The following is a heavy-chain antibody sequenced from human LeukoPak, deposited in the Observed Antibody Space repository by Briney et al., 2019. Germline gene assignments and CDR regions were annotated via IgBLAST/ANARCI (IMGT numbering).Heavy chain of an antibody. Sequence: PGGFLRLSCAASGFTFSSYAMHWVRQAPGKGLEWVAVISYDGSNKYYADSVKGRFTISRDNSKNALYLQMNSLRAEDTAVYYCAREPLTVVVVAATGDYWGQGTLVTVSS. CDR2: ISYDGSNK. D-gene: IGHD2-15*01. J-gene: IGHJ4*02. V-gene: IGHV3-30*04. CDR1: GFTFSSYA. CDR3: AREPLTVVVVAATGDY.